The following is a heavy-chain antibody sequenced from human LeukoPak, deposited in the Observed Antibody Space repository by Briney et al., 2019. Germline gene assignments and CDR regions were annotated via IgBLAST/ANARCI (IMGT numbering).Heavy chain of an antibody. CDR2: SYPGGSDI. J-gene: IGHJ3*02. CDR3: ARPGWTYYYGSGIEAFDI. D-gene: IGHD3-10*01. V-gene: IGHV5-51*01. CDR1: GSTLASYW. Sequence: GEPLKFSGKGPGSTLASYWTGWVRQMTSKGLEWMGISYPGGSDIRYSPYFQGQVTIAADKYISTAYLQWSSLKASDTAMYYCARPGWTYYYGSGIEAFDIWAKGQWSPSLQ.